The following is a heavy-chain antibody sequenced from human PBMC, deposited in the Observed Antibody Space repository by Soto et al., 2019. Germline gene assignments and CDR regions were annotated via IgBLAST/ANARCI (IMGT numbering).Heavy chain of an antibody. CDR1: GFIFSHYY. Sequence: QVQMVESGGGLVKPGGPLRLSCAASGFIFSHYYMGWIRQAPGKGLEWVSYINPTSGHRNYEDSVKGRFTISRDNARNSLYLQMKTLTADDTAMYYYATLPYSSYNRHFDYGGQGTLGTVAS. D-gene: IGHD4-4*01. CDR3: ATLPYSSYNRHFDY. J-gene: IGHJ4*02. CDR2: INPTSGHR. V-gene: IGHV3-11*06.